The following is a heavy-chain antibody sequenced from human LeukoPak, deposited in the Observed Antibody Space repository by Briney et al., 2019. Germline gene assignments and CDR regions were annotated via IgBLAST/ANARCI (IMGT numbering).Heavy chain of an antibody. CDR1: GGSISSYY. CDR2: IYYSGST. V-gene: IGHV4-59*01. Sequence: SETLSLTCTVSGGSISSYYWNWIRQPPGKGLEWIGYIYYSGSTNYNPSLKSRVTISVDTSKNQFSLKLSSVTAADTAVYYCARDSGVLGYSSGWYDYWGQGTLVTVSS. J-gene: IGHJ4*02. CDR3: ARDSGVLGYSSGWYDY. D-gene: IGHD6-19*01.